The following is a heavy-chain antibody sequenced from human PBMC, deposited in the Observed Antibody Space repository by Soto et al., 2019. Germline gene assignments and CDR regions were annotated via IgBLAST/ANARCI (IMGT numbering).Heavy chain of an antibody. CDR3: ARDHDRLDY. CDR2: IYYSGST. Sequence: KPSETLSLTCTVSGGSISSYYWSWIRQPPGKGLEWIGYIYYSGSTKYNPSLKSRVTISVDTSKNQFSLKLSSVTAADTAVYYCARDHDRLDYWGQGTLVTVSS. CDR1: GGSISSYY. V-gene: IGHV4-59*01. D-gene: IGHD1-1*01. J-gene: IGHJ4*02.